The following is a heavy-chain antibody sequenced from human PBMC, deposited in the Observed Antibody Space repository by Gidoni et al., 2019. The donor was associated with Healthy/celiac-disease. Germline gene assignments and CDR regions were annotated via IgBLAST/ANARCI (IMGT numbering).Heavy chain of an antibody. Sequence: QVQLVQSGDEGKTPGASVKVSGKASGGTLSSYAISWVRQAPGHGLEWMGGIIPIFGTAHYAQKFQGRVTITADESTSTAYMELSSLRSEDTAVYYCARDDQLRRGAFDSWGQGTLVTVSS. CDR3: ARDDQLRRGAFDS. V-gene: IGHV1-69*01. CDR1: GGTLSSYA. CDR2: IIPIFGTA. D-gene: IGHD4-17*01. J-gene: IGHJ4*02.